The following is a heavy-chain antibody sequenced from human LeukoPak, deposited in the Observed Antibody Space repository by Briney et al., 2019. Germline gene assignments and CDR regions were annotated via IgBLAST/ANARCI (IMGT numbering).Heavy chain of an antibody. CDR2: IYYSGST. CDR1: GGSISSYY. J-gene: IGHJ4*02. V-gene: IGHV4-59*01. Sequence: SETLSLTCTVSGGSISSYYWSWIRQPPGKGLEWIGYIYYSGSTNYNPSLKSRVTISVDTSKNQFSLKLSSVTAADTAVYYCARARVYDSSGYCFYYWGQGTLVTVSS. CDR3: ARARVYDSSGYCFYY. D-gene: IGHD3-22*01.